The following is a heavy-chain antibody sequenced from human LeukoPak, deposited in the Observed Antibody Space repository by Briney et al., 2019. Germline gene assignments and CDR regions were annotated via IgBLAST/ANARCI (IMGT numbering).Heavy chain of an antibody. J-gene: IGHJ4*02. CDR1: GGSMSYSSYY. CDR2: IYYTGST. Sequence: KPSETLSLTCTVSGGSMSYSSYYWGWIRQPPGKGLEWIGSIYYTGSTDYDSSLKSRVTISVDTSKNQFSLKLSSVTAADTAVYYCARRSILYYYGSGSYYSDYWGQGTLVTVSS. V-gene: IGHV4-39*01. CDR3: ARRSILYYYGSGSYYSDY. D-gene: IGHD3-10*01.